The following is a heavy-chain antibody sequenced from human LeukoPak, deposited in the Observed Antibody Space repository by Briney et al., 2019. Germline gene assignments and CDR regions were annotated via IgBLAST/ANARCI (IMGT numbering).Heavy chain of an antibody. D-gene: IGHD3-22*01. J-gene: IGHJ4*02. CDR2: ISHDGTT. CDR3: TREDRPFCPFAY. Sequence: PPGTLSLTCGVSGGSIDITNYWSWVRQAPGKGLEWIGEISHDGTTNYNPYLRSRVAMSFDRANNQFSLSLTSVTAADTAVYYCTREDRPFCPFAYWGQGVLVTVSS. V-gene: IGHV4-4*03. CDR1: GGSIDITNY.